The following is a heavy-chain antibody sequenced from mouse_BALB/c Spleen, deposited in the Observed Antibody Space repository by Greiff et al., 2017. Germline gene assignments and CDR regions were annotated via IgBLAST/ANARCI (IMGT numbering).Heavy chain of an antibody. J-gene: IGHJ3*01. CDR3: ARETAGTELAY. D-gene: IGHD4-1*01. V-gene: IGHV2-9*02. CDR2: IWAGGST. CDR1: GFSLTSYG. Sequence: QVQLKESGPGLVAPSQSLSITCTVSGFSLTSYGVHWVRQPPGKGLEWLGVIWAGGSTNYNSALMSRLSISKDNSKSQVFLKMNSLQTDDTAMYYCARETAGTELAYWGQGTLVTVSA.